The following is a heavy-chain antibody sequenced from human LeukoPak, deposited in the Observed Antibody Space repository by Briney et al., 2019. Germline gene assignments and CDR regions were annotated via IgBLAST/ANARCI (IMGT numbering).Heavy chain of an antibody. CDR3: AKCGFDYFYYYGMDV. D-gene: IGHD3-3*01. J-gene: IGHJ6*02. V-gene: IGHV3-23*01. CDR1: GFTFSSYA. CDR2: ISASSGTI. Sequence: GGSLRLSCAASGFTFSSYAMSWVRQAPGKGLEWVSSISASSGTIYYADSVKGRFTISRDNSKNTLYLQMTSLRVEDTAVYYCAKCGFDYFYYYGMDVWGQGTTVTVSS.